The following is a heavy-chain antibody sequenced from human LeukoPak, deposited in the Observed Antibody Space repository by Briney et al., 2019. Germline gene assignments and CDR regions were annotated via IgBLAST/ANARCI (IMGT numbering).Heavy chain of an antibody. D-gene: IGHD2-2*01. V-gene: IGHV3-21*01. CDR2: ITRTGTYI. J-gene: IGHJ4*02. CDR3: ARYSSSGFDY. Sequence: GGSLRLSCAASGFTFSSYSMNWVRQAPGKGLEWVSSITRTGTYIHYADSVKGRFTISKDNAQNSLYLQMNSLRAEDTAVYYCARYSSSGFDYWGQGTLVTVSS. CDR1: GFTFSSYS.